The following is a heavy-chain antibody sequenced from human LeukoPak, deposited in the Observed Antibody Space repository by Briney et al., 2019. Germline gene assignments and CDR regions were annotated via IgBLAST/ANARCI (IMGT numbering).Heavy chain of an antibody. D-gene: IGHD2-15*01. V-gene: IGHV3-43*02. Sequence: PGGSLRLSCAASGFTFDDYAMHWVRHAPGKGLEWVSLISGDGGSTYYADSVKGRFTISRDNSKNSLYLQMNSLRTEDTALYYCAKARYCSGGSCDTIDYWGQGTLVTVSS. CDR1: GFTFDDYA. CDR3: AKARYCSGGSCDTIDY. J-gene: IGHJ4*02. CDR2: ISGDGGST.